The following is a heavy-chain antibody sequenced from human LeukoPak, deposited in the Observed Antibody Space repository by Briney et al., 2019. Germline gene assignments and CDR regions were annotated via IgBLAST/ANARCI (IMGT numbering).Heavy chain of an antibody. CDR1: GGSISSGGYS. CDR2: IYHSGST. Sequence: SQTLSLTCAVSGGSISSGGYSWSWIRQPPGKGLEWIGYIYHSGSTYYNPSLKSRVTISVDRSKNQFSLKLSSVTAADTAVYYCASVGATYAFDIWGQGTMVTVSS. V-gene: IGHV4-30-2*01. CDR3: ASVGATYAFDI. D-gene: IGHD1-26*01. J-gene: IGHJ3*02.